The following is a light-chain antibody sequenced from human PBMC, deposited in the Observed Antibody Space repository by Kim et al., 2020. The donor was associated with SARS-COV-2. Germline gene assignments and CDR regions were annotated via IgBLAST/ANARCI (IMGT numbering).Light chain of an antibody. CDR3: QVWDSITV. Sequence: SYELTQPLSVSVALGQTARITCGGNNIGSKNVHWYQQKPGQAPVLVIYRDSNRPSGIPERFSGSNSGNTATLTISRAQAGDEADYYCQVWDSITVFGGGT. V-gene: IGLV3-9*01. J-gene: IGLJ2*01. CDR2: RDS. CDR1: NIGSKN.